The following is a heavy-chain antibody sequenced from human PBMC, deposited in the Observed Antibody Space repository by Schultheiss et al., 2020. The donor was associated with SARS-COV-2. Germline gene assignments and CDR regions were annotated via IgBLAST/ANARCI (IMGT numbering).Heavy chain of an antibody. J-gene: IGHJ6*02. Sequence: ASVKVSCKASGYTFTSYGISWVRQAPGQGLEWMGWISAYNGNTNYAQKLQGRVTMTTDTSTSTAYMELRSLRSDDTAVYYCARDGLLAAAGDYYYYGMDVWGQGTTVTVSS. CDR2: ISAYNGNT. D-gene: IGHD6-13*01. CDR1: GYTFTSYG. CDR3: ARDGLLAAAGDYYYYGMDV. V-gene: IGHV1-18*04.